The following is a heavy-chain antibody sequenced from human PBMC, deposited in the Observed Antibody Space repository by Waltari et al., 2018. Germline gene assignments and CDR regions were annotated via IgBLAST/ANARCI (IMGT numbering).Heavy chain of an antibody. CDR3: ANHRIAAAGTEEI. CDR1: GFTFSSYS. Sequence: EVQLVESGGGLVQPGGSMRLSCAASGFTFSSYSMNWVRQAPGKGLEWVSYSSSSSSTIYYADSVKGRFTISRDNAKNSLYLQMNSLRAEDTAVYYCANHRIAAAGTEEIWGQGTLVTVSS. V-gene: IGHV3-48*01. CDR2: SSSSSSTI. J-gene: IGHJ4*02. D-gene: IGHD6-13*01.